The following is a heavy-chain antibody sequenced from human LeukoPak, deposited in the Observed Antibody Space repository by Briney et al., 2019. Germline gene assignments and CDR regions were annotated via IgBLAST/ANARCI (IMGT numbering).Heavy chain of an antibody. Sequence: GGSLRLSCAASGFSFSDAWMNWVRQAPGKGLEWVANIRQDGDTKYYVDSVKGRFTISRDNAMNSLYLQTNSLRAEDTAIYYCARSLPYGTTWYGRSDFWGQGTLVTVSS. CDR2: IRQDGDTK. CDR1: GFSFSDAW. CDR3: ARSLPYGTTWYGRSDF. V-gene: IGHV3-7*03. D-gene: IGHD6-13*01. J-gene: IGHJ4*02.